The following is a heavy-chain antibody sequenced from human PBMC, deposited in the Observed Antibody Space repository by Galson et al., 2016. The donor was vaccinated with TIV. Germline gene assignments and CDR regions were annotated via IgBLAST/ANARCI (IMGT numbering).Heavy chain of an antibody. CDR1: GGTFSSYA. CDR2: IIPILGMT. CDR3: ARSPHSAYGTFSDY. J-gene: IGHJ4*02. V-gene: IGHV1-69*04. D-gene: IGHD5-12*01. Sequence: SVKVSCKASGGTFSSYALSWVRQAPGQGLEWMGRIIPILGMTNYAQRFQGRVTITADRSATTAYMELNSLRSEDTAVYYCARSPHSAYGTFSDYWAREPWSPSPQ.